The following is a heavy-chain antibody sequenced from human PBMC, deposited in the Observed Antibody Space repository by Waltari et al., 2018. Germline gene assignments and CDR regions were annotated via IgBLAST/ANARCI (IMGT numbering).Heavy chain of an antibody. CDR2: MNPKNGNT. CDR1: GNTFPNYD. D-gene: IGHD6-13*01. V-gene: IGHV1-8*01. CDR3: ARGLDSNSWYGAHF. J-gene: IGHJ4*02. Sequence: QVLLVPSGAELKTPRASVTVSCKASGNTFPNYDINWLLQATGKGLEWVGWMNPKNGNTLYAPKFQGRVTLTRDNSINTAYMELTSLTSDDTGVYYCARGLDSNSWYGAHFWGQGTLVTVAS.